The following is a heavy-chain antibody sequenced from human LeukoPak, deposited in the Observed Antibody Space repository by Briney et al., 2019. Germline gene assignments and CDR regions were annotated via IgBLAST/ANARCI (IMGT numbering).Heavy chain of an antibody. CDR2: ISGYNGNT. Sequence: ASVKASCKASGYTFTSYGISWVRQAPGQGLEWMGWISGYNGNTNYAQKLQDRVTMTTDTSTSTVYMELRSLRSDDTAVYYCARDGNGPADYWGQGTLVTVSS. J-gene: IGHJ4*02. V-gene: IGHV1-18*01. D-gene: IGHD2-8*01. CDR3: ARDGNGPADY. CDR1: GYTFTSYG.